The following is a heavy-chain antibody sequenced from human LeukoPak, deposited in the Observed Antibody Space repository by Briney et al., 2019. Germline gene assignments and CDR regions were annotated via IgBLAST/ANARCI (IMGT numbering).Heavy chain of an antibody. CDR1: EFTFSSYG. D-gene: IGHD6-19*01. J-gene: IGHJ4*02. CDR2: IWYDGSNK. V-gene: IGHV3-33*01. Sequence: GGSLRLSCAASEFTFSSYGMHWVRQAPGKGLEWVAVIWYDGSNKYYADSVKGRFTISRDNSKNTLYLQMNSPRAEDTAVYYCARDSSGWFDYWGQGTLVTVSS. CDR3: ARDSSGWFDY.